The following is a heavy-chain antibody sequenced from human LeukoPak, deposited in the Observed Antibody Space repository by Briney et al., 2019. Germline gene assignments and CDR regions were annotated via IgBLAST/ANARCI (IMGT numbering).Heavy chain of an antibody. Sequence: ASVKVSCKASGGTFSSYAISWVRQAPGQGLEWMGGIIPIFGTANYAQKFQGRVTITADESTSTAYMELSSLRSEDTAVYYCARAYSYGPGTPFDYWGQGTLVTVSS. D-gene: IGHD5-18*01. J-gene: IGHJ4*02. V-gene: IGHV1-69*01. CDR2: IIPIFGTA. CDR3: ARAYSYGPGTPFDY. CDR1: GGTFSSYA.